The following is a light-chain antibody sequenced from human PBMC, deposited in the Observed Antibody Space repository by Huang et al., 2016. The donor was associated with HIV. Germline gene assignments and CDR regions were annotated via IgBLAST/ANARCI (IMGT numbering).Light chain of an antibody. CDR2: GAS. CDR3: QQYTDWPRT. J-gene: IGKJ1*01. V-gene: IGKV3-15*01. Sequence: EIVMTQSPATLSVSPGERATLSCRASQSISTNLAWYQQKSGQAPRLLIYGASNRATGVTDRFSGGGSGTEFTLTISSLQSEDFAVYYCQQYTDWPRTFGQGTKVEVK. CDR1: QSISTN.